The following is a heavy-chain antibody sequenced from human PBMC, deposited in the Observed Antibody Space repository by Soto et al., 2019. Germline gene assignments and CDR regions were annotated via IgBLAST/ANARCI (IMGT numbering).Heavy chain of an antibody. Sequence: SETLSLTCTVSGGSISSSSYYWGWIRQPPGKGLEWIGSIYYSGSTYYNPSIKSRVTISVDTSKNQFSLKLSSVTAADTAVYYCARQGIVVVPAAREGGDYYYGMDVWGQGTTVTVSS. D-gene: IGHD2-2*01. CDR3: ARQGIVVVPAAREGGDYYYGMDV. CDR1: GGSISSSSYY. J-gene: IGHJ6*02. CDR2: IYYSGST. V-gene: IGHV4-39*01.